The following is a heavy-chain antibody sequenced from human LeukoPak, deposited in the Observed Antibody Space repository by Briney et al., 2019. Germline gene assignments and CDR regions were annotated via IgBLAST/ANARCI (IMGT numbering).Heavy chain of an antibody. CDR2: IKQDGSEK. Sequence: PGGSLRLSCAASGFTFSSYWMSWVRQAPGKGLEWVANIKQDGSEKYYVDSVKGRFTISRDNAKNSLYLQMNSLRAEDTAVYYCARDRSDYVLEGFWDYWGQGTLVTVSS. J-gene: IGHJ4*02. CDR3: ARDRSDYVLEGFWDY. D-gene: IGHD4-17*01. CDR1: GFTFSSYW. V-gene: IGHV3-7*01.